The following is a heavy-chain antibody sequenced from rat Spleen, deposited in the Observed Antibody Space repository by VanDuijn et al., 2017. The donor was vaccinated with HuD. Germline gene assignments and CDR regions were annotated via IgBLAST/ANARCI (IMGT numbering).Heavy chain of an antibody. CDR1: GFTFSDYN. Sequence: EVQLVESDGGLVRPGRSLKLSCAASGFTFSDYNMAWVRQAPTKGLEWVATISSGGGGTYYADSVEGRFTISRDNAKSTLYLQMDSLRSEDTASYYCVRHGYTRYYFDYWGQGVMVTVSS. V-gene: IGHV5-29*01. J-gene: IGHJ2*01. CDR2: ISSGGGGT. D-gene: IGHD1-9*01. CDR3: VRHGYTRYYFDY.